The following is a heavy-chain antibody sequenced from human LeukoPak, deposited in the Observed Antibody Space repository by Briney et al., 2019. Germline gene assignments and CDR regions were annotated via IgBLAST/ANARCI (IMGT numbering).Heavy chain of an antibody. CDR3: ARGRAMVIY. CDR2: VFYTGIT. Sequence: SETLSLTCTVSGGSIRSYYWSWIRQPPGKGLEWIGYVFYTGITNYNPSLKSRVTISVDTSKNQFSLKLSSVTAADTAVYYCARGRAMVIYWGQGTLVTVSS. V-gene: IGHV4-59*12. J-gene: IGHJ4*02. D-gene: IGHD5-18*01. CDR1: GGSIRSYY.